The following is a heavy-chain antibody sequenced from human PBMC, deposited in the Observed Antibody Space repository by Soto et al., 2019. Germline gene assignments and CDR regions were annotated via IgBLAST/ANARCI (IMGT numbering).Heavy chain of an antibody. V-gene: IGHV3-15*07. CDR2: IKSKTAGGTA. J-gene: IGHJ4*01. Sequence: PGGSLRLSCVGSGFPFSNAWINWVRQAPGTGLEWVGRIKSKTAGGTADFAAPVKGRFAISRDDSNSIAYMEMNNLRTDDTAVYYCTTDSYLTMVVVRFEYWGHGTQVTVSS. CDR3: TTDSYLTMVVVRFEY. CDR1: GFPFSNAW. D-gene: IGHD3-10*01.